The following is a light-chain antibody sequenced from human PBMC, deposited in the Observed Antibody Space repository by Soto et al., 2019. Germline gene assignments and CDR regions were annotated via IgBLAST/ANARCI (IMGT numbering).Light chain of an antibody. CDR2: DVS. J-gene: IGLJ2*01. CDR3: SSYTSSSLL. Sequence: QSVLTQPASVSGSPGQSITISCTGTSSDVGGYNYVSWYQQHPGKAPKLMIYDVSNRPSGVSNRFSGSKSGNTASLTISGLQAEDEADYYCSSYTSSSLLFGGGTKLTVL. CDR1: SSDVGGYNY. V-gene: IGLV2-14*01.